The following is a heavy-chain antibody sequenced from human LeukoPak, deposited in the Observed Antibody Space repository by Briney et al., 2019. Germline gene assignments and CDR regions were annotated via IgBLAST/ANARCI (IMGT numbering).Heavy chain of an antibody. V-gene: IGHV3-7*03. CDR3: ARAWHYLDGAEHSLDN. CDR2: IKSDGSER. CDR1: GFILSTYW. D-gene: IGHD2-21*01. Sequence: PGGSLRLSCAASGFILSTYWMSWVRQAPGKGLEWVANIKSDGSERYYLDSVEGRFIISRDNAKKSLYLQMNSLRVEDTAVYYCARAWHYLDGAEHSLDNWGQGTLVTVSS. J-gene: IGHJ4*02.